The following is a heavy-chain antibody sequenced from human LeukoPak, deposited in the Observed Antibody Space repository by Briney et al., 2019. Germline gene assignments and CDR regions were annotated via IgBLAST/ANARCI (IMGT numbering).Heavy chain of an antibody. CDR2: ISYSGST. D-gene: IGHD5-12*01. Sequence: SETLSLTCTVSGGTTSSFSWTWIRQPPGKGLEWIGSISYSGSTTYNPSLKSRVTISEDTSKNQLSLNLNSVTAADTAVYYCARHGGETIVATILHAFDIWGQGTLVTVSS. CDR1: GGTTSSFS. V-gene: IGHV4-59*08. J-gene: IGHJ3*02. CDR3: ARHGGETIVATILHAFDI.